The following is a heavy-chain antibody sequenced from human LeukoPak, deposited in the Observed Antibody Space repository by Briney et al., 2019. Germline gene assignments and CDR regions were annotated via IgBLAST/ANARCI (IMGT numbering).Heavy chain of an antibody. J-gene: IGHJ4*02. CDR3: TRDEGDDYFDN. D-gene: IGHD3-16*01. CDR1: GFPFSDAW. V-gene: IGHV3-15*04. CDR2: IESKTDSGTT. Sequence: GGSLRLSCAASGFPFSDAWMSWVRQAPGKGLEWVGRIESKTDSGTTEYAAPVKGRFTISRDDSKNTLYLQMNSLKTEDTAVYYCTRDEGDDYFDNWGQGTLVTVSS.